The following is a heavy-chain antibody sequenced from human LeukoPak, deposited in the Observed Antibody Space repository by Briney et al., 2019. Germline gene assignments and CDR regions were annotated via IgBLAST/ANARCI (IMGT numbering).Heavy chain of an antibody. CDR1: GYTFTGYY. J-gene: IGHJ5*02. V-gene: IGHV1-2*02. Sequence: ASVKVSCKASGYTFTGYYMHWVRQAPGQGLDWMGWINPNSGGTNYGQQFQGRVTMTRDTSTSTAYMELNRLRSDDTAVYYCARVEQQELPFDPWGQGTLVTVSS. D-gene: IGHD6-13*01. CDR3: ARVEQQELPFDP. CDR2: INPNSGGT.